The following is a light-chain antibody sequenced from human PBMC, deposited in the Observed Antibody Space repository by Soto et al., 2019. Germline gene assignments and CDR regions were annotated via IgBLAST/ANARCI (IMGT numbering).Light chain of an antibody. CDR3: AAWDDSLSDYV. J-gene: IGLJ1*01. CDR2: RNN. Sequence: QSLLTQPPSASGTPGQRVTISCSGSSSNIGSNYVYWYQQLPGTAPKLLIYRNNQRPSGVPDRFSGSKSGTSASLAISGLRSEDEADYYCAAWDDSLSDYVFGTGTKVTVL. V-gene: IGLV1-47*01. CDR1: SSNIGSNY.